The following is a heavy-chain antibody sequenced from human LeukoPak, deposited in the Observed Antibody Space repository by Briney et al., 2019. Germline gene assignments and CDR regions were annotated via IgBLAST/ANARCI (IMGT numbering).Heavy chain of an antibody. Sequence: PSETLSLTCAVYGGSFSGYYWSWIRRPPGKGLEWIGEINHSGSTNYNPSLKSRVTISVDTSKNQFSLKLSSVTAADTAVYYCASTYYDFWSGYYSASFDYWGQGTLVTVSS. CDR1: GGSFSGYY. D-gene: IGHD3-3*01. V-gene: IGHV4-34*01. CDR2: INHSGST. CDR3: ASTYYDFWSGYYSASFDY. J-gene: IGHJ4*02.